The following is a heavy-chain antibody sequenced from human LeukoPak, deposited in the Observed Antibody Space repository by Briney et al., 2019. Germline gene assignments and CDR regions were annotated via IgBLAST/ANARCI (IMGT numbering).Heavy chain of an antibody. D-gene: IGHD6-6*01. Sequence: ASVRVSCKASGYTFTSNSINWVRQAPGQGLEWMGWISTYNGKTGYAQKVQGRVTMTTDTSTSTAYMELRSLRSDDTAVYYCARDRWRDGTSSFDNWGQETLVTVSS. J-gene: IGHJ4*02. V-gene: IGHV1-18*01. CDR1: GYTFTSNS. CDR2: ISTYNGKT. CDR3: ARDRWRDGTSSFDN.